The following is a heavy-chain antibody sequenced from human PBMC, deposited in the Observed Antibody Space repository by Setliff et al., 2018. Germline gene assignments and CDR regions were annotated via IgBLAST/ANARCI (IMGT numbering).Heavy chain of an antibody. J-gene: IGHJ6*03. D-gene: IGHD2-15*01. CDR1: GGSFTYYY. CDR3: TRGDCSGGSCSPYYYYYYIDV. Sequence: SETLSLTCAASGGSFTYYYWTWIRQPPGKGLEWIGEINHLGTTNYNPSLKNRVSMSIDTAKNQFSLKVPSVTAADTATYYCTRGDCSGGSCSPYYYYYYIDVWGRGTTVTVSS. V-gene: IGHV4-34*01. CDR2: INHLGTT.